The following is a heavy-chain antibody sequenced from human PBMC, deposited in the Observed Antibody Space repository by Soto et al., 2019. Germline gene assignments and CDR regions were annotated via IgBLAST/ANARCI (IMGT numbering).Heavy chain of an antibody. J-gene: IGHJ4*02. Sequence: ASVKVSCKASGYTFTSYCISWVRQAPGQGLEWMGWMNPNSGNTGYAQKFQGRVTMTRNTSISTAYMELSSLRSEDTAVYYCARYGGYSEGLGYWGQGTLVTVSS. CDR1: GYTFTSYC. CDR2: MNPNSGNT. D-gene: IGHD5-12*01. CDR3: ARYGGYSEGLGY. V-gene: IGHV1-8*02.